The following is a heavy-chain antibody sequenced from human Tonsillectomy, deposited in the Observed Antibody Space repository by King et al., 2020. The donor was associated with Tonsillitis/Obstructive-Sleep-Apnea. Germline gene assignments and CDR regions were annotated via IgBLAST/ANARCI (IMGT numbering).Heavy chain of an antibody. CDR1: GGSFSGYY. D-gene: IGHD6-19*01. V-gene: IGHV4-34*01. CDR3: AREGNTGWFDY. J-gene: IGHJ4*02. CDR2: IDHSGST. Sequence: VQLQQWGAGLLKPSETLSLTCGVYGGSFSGYYWSWIRQPPGKGLEWIGEIDHSGSTNDNPSLKSRVTISVDTSTNQLSLKLSSVTAADTAVYYCAREGNTGWFDYWGQGTLVTVSS.